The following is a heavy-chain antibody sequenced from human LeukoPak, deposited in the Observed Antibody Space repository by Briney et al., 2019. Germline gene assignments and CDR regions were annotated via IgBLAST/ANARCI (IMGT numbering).Heavy chain of an antibody. Sequence: GGSLRLSCAASGFTVSSNYMSWVRQAPGKGLEWVSVIYSGGSTYYADSVKGRFTISRDNSKNTLYLQMNSLRAEDTAVYYCARAGTTMVRGVITQYYYYYYYMDVWGKGTTVTISS. J-gene: IGHJ6*03. D-gene: IGHD3-10*01. CDR2: IYSGGST. CDR3: ARAGTTMVRGVITQYYYYYYYMDV. V-gene: IGHV3-66*01. CDR1: GFTVSSNY.